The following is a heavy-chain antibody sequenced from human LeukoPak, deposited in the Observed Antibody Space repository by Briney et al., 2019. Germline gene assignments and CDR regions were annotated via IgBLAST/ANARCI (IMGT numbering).Heavy chain of an antibody. J-gene: IGHJ4*02. D-gene: IGHD2-15*01. CDR2: INHSGST. V-gene: IGHV4-34*01. Sequence: SETLSLTCAVSGGSFSGYYWSWIRQPPGKGLDWSGEINHSGSTNYNPSLKSRVTISVDTSKNQFSLKLSSVTAADTAVYYCARVRGIVVVVAAKLGGHYFDYWGQGTLVTVSS. CDR3: ARVRGIVVVVAAKLGGHYFDY. CDR1: GGSFSGYY.